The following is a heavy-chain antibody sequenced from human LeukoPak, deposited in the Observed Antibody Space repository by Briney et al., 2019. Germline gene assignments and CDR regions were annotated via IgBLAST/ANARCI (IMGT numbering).Heavy chain of an antibody. D-gene: IGHD1-26*01. CDR1: GFTFSSYA. Sequence: TGGSLRLSCAASGFTFSSYAMSWVRQAPGKGLEWVSAISGSGGSTDYADSVKGRFTISRDNSKNTLYLQMNSLRAEDTAVYYCAKGIVGATRKINFFDYWGQGTLVTVSS. CDR3: AKGIVGATRKINFFDY. J-gene: IGHJ4*02. V-gene: IGHV3-23*01. CDR2: ISGSGGST.